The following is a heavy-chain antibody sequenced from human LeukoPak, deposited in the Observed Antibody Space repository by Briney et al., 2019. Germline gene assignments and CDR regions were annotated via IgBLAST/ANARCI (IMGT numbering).Heavy chain of an antibody. V-gene: IGHV4-34*01. Sequence: SETLSLTCAVYGGSFSGYYWSWIRQPPGKGLEWIGEINHSGSTNYNPSLKSRVTISVDTSKNQFSLKLSSVTAADTAVYYCARFYDIDYWGQGTLVTVSS. J-gene: IGHJ4*02. CDR3: ARFYDIDY. D-gene: IGHD5/OR15-5a*01. CDR1: GGSFSGYY. CDR2: INHSGST.